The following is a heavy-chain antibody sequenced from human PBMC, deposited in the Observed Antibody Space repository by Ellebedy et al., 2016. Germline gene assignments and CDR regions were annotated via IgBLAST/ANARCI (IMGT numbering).Heavy chain of an antibody. J-gene: IGHJ3*02. CDR3: AREGVEWLPGAFDI. Sequence: SVKVSXKASGGTFSSYAISWVRQAPGQGLEWMGGIIPIFGTANYAQKFQGRVTITADESTSTAYMELSSLRSEDTAVYYCAREGVEWLPGAFDIWGQGTMVTVSS. D-gene: IGHD3-10*01. V-gene: IGHV1-69*13. CDR2: IIPIFGTA. CDR1: GGTFSSYA.